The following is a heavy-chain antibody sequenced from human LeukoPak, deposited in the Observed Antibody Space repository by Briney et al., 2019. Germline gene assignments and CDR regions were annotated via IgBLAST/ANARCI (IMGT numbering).Heavy chain of an antibody. V-gene: IGHV1-69*04. CDR1: GGTFSSYA. D-gene: IGHD3-22*01. CDR3: AAPRGDYYDSSVGPSAFDI. Sequence: ASVKVSCKASGGTFSSYAISWVRQAPGQGLEWVGRIIPILGIANYAQKFQGRVTITADKSTSTAYMELSSLRSEDTAVYYCAAPRGDYYDSSVGPSAFDIWGQGTMVTVSS. J-gene: IGHJ3*02. CDR2: IIPILGIA.